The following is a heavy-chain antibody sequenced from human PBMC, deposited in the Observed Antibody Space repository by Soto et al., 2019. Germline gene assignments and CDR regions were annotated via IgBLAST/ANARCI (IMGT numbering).Heavy chain of an antibody. J-gene: IGHJ4*02. CDR1: GFTISRNY. CDR3: ARGRDGYNFLYEPT. D-gene: IGHD5-12*01. Sequence: EVQLVESGGGLIQPGGSLRLSCAASGFTISRNYMSWVRQAPGKGLEWVSVIYSAGNTYYADSVKGRFSTSRDNSKNTVYLQMNSLRVEDTAVYYCARGRDGYNFLYEPTWGQGTLVTVSS. CDR2: IYSAGNT. V-gene: IGHV3-53*01.